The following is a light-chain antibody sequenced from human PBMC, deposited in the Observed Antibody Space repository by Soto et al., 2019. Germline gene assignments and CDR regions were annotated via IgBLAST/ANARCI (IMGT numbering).Light chain of an antibody. V-gene: IGKV3-11*01. J-gene: IGKJ5*01. CDR2: DAA. CDR1: QSVTNY. CDR3: QQRSNWPLIT. Sequence: EIFLNKSPDPLPLSPQERATLSCRATQSVTNYIACYQQRPGKAPRLLIYDAANRATGIPARFRGSGSGTDFTLTISSLEPEDFAVYYCQQRSNWPLITFGQGTRLAI.